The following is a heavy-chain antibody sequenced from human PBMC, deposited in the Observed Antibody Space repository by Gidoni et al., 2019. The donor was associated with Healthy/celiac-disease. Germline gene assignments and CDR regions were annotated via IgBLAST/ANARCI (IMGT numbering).Heavy chain of an antibody. Sequence: QVQLVQSGAEVKKPGSSVKVSCQASAGTFSSYAISWVRQAPGQGLEWMGGIIPIFGTANYAQKFQGRVTITADKSTSTAYMELSSLRSEDTAVYYCARTPDYYYGSGSYLDYWGQGTLVTVSS. D-gene: IGHD3-10*01. CDR1: AGTFSSYA. CDR3: ARTPDYYYGSGSYLDY. J-gene: IGHJ4*02. V-gene: IGHV1-69*06. CDR2: IIPIFGTA.